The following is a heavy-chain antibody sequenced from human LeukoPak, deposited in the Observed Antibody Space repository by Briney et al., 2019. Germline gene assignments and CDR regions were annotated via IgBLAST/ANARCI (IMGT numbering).Heavy chain of an antibody. V-gene: IGHV4-34*01. J-gene: IGHJ4*02. CDR3: ARAQQLGRHFDY. Sequence: SETLSLTCAVYGGSFSGYYWSWIRQPPGKGLEWFGEISHSGSTNYNPSLKSRVTISVDTSKNQFSLKLSSVTAADTAVYYCARAQQLGRHFDYWGQGTLVTVSS. D-gene: IGHD6-13*01. CDR1: GGSFSGYY. CDR2: ISHSGST.